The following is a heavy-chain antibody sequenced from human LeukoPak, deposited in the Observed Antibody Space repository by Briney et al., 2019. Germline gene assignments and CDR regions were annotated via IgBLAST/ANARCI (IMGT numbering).Heavy chain of an antibody. D-gene: IGHD2-15*01. Sequence: SETLSLTCTVSGVSISTANYYWGWIRQPPGKGLEWIGNIVYSGSTYYNPSLKSRVTISVDTSKNQFSLKLSSVTAADTAVYYCAVTLGYCSGGSCSTGFDPWGQGTLVTVSS. CDR2: IVYSGST. J-gene: IGHJ5*02. CDR3: AVTLGYCSGGSCSTGFDP. V-gene: IGHV4-39*07. CDR1: GVSISTANYY.